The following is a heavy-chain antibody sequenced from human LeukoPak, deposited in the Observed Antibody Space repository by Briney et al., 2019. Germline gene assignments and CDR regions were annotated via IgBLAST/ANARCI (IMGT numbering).Heavy chain of an antibody. CDR1: GGTFSSYA. D-gene: IGHD6-13*01. V-gene: IGHV1-69*05. Sequence: SVKVSCKASGGTFSSYAISWVRHAPGQGLEWMGRIIPIFGTANYAQKFQGRVTITTDESTSTAYMELSSLRSEDTAVYYCAGGGRIAAANPLDYWGQGTLVTVSS. J-gene: IGHJ4*02. CDR2: IIPIFGTA. CDR3: AGGGRIAAANPLDY.